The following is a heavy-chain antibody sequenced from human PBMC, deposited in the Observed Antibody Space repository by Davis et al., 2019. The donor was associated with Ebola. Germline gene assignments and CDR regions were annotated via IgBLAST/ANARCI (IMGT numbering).Heavy chain of an antibody. CDR3: AKEITARFGFYYYGMDV. CDR2: ISWNSGSI. J-gene: IGHJ6*02. V-gene: IGHV3-9*01. CDR1: GFPFTTIW. D-gene: IGHD6-6*01. Sequence: GGSLRLSCAASGFPFTTIWMHWVRQAPGKGLEWVSGISWNSGSIGYADSVKGRFTISRDNAKNSLYLQMNSLRAEDTALYYCAKEITARFGFYYYGMDVWGQGTTVTVSS.